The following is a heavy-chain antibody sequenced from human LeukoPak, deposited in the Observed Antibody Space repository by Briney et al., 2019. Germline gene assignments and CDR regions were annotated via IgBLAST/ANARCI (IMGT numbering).Heavy chain of an antibody. CDR2: TYNSGST. J-gene: IGHJ6*02. CDR1: GGSIRSSY. CDR3: ARASPGAIFYYGMDV. D-gene: IGHD3-9*01. V-gene: IGHV4-59*01. Sequence: SETLSLTCTVSGGSIRSSYWSWIRQPPGKGLEWIGCTYNSGSTKYSPSLKSRVTISEDTSKNQFSLKLSSVTAADTAVYYCARASPGAIFYYGMDVWGQGTTVTVSS.